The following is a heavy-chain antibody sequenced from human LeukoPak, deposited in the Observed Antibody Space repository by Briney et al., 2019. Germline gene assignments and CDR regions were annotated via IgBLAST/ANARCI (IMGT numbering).Heavy chain of an antibody. CDR1: GFTFSSYA. CDR3: AKARSYSSSLYYFDY. V-gene: IGHV3-23*01. D-gene: IGHD6-6*01. J-gene: IGHJ4*02. Sequence: GGSLRLSCAASGFTFSSYAMSWVRQAPGKGLEWVSTISDNDGSTYYADSVKGRFTISRDNSKNTLYLQMNSLRAEDTDVYYCAKARSYSSSLYYFDYWGQGTLVTVSX. CDR2: ISDNDGST.